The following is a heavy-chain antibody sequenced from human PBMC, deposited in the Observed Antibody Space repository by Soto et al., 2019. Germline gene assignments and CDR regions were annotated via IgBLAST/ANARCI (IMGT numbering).Heavy chain of an antibody. V-gene: IGHV3-30*18. CDR2: ISYDGNNI. Sequence: GGSLRLSFAASGFTFNSYGIHWVRQAPGKALEWVAVISYDGNNIYYGDSVQGRFTISRDNSKNTIYLQMNSLRAEDTAVYYCAKDVGYCTNGVCLYNWFDPWGQGTLVTVSS. J-gene: IGHJ5*02. D-gene: IGHD2-8*01. CDR1: GFTFNSYG. CDR3: AKDVGYCTNGVCLYNWFDP.